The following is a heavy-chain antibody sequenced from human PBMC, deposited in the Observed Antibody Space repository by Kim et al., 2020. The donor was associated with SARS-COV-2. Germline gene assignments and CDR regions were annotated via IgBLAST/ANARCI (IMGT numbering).Heavy chain of an antibody. J-gene: IGHJ4*02. Sequence: QYYVDSVKGRFTISSDNANNSLYLQRNRLSAVDTAVYYCARVRGYPGDYWGQGTLVTVSS. D-gene: IGHD3-22*01. CDR2: Q. V-gene: IGHV3-7*01. CDR3: ARVRGYPGDY.